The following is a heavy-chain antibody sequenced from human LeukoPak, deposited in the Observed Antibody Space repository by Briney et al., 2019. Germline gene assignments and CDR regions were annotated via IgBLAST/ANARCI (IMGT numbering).Heavy chain of an antibody. CDR2: ISAYNGNT. CDR1: GCTFTSYG. J-gene: IGHJ5*02. Sequence: ASVTVSCKASGCTFTSYGISWVRQAPGQGLEWMGWISAYNGNTNYAQKLQGRVTMTTDTSTSTAYMELRSLRSDDTAVYYCARGVVRGEIQNWFDPWGQGTLVTVSS. V-gene: IGHV1-18*01. D-gene: IGHD3-10*01. CDR3: ARGVVRGEIQNWFDP.